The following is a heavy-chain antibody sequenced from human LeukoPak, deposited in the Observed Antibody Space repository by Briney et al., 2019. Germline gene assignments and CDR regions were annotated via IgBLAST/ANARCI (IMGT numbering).Heavy chain of an antibody. V-gene: IGHV3-74*01. CDR1: GFTFSSYW. CDR2: INTDGSST. J-gene: IGHJ6*03. Sequence: GGSLRLSRAASGFTFSSYWMHWVRQAPGKGLVWVSRINTDGSSTSYADSVKGRFTISRDNAKNTLYLQMNSLRAEDTAVYYCARRGYCSSTSCYDTYYYYYMDVWGKGTTVTVS. D-gene: IGHD2-2*01. CDR3: ARRGYCSSTSCYDTYYYYYMDV.